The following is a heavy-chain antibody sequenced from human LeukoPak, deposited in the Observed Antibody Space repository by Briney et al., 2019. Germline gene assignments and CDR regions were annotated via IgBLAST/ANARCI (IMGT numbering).Heavy chain of an antibody. CDR1: GCTFTSYD. V-gene: IGHV1-8*01. CDR2: MNPNSGNT. D-gene: IGHD2-2*01. Sequence: GASVKVSCKASGCTFTSYDINWVRQATGQGLEWMGWMNPNSGNTGYAQKFQGRVTMTRDTSISTAYMELSSLRSEDTAVYYCARGRCSSTSCYLWWDIKSPALDYWGQGTLVTVSS. J-gene: IGHJ4*02. CDR3: ARGRCSSTSCYLWWDIKSPALDY.